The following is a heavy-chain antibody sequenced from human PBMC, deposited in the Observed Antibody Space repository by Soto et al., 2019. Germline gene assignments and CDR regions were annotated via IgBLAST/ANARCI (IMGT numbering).Heavy chain of an antibody. Sequence: SETLSLTCTVSGGFISSGGYYWTWIRQHPGKGLEWIGYISYTGSTYYIPSLKSRVTISVDTSKNQFSLKLSSVAAADTAVYFCARVGEYCSSTSCDHYYSYGMDVWGQGTTVTVSS. D-gene: IGHD2-2*01. J-gene: IGHJ6*02. CDR3: ARVGEYCSSTSCDHYYSYGMDV. CDR1: GGFISSGGYY. V-gene: IGHV4-31*03. CDR2: ISYTGST.